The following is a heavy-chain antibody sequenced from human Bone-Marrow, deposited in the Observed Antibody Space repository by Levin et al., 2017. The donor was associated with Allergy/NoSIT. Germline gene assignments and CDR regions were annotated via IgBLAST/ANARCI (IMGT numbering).Heavy chain of an antibody. V-gene: IGHV4-59*01. CDR3: ARGAHHDFWRVDY. CDR1: GGSISSYY. CDR2: IYYSGST. D-gene: IGHD3-3*01. Sequence: SETLSLTCTVSGGSISSYYWNWIRQPPGKGLEWIGYIYYSGSTNYNPSLKSRVTISVDTSKNQFSLKVSSVTAADTAVYYCARGAHHDFWRVDYWGQGTLVTVSS. J-gene: IGHJ4*02.